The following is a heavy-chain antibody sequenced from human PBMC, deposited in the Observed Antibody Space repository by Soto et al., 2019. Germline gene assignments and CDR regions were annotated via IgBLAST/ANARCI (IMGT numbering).Heavy chain of an antibody. V-gene: IGHV4-59*01. D-gene: IGHD5-18*01. J-gene: IGHJ5*02. CDR2: IFYSGST. Sequence: PSETLSLTCPFSGFSISNYYWSWIRQPPGRGLEWIGHIFYSGSTNYNPALKSRVTISVDTSKSQFSLKLSSVTAADTAVYYCAKDSGYNYGYFRWFDPWGQGTLVTVSS. CDR1: GFSISNYY. CDR3: AKDSGYNYGYFRWFDP.